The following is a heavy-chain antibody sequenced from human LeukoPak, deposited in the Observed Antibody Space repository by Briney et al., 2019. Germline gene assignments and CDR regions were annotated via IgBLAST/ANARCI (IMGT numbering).Heavy chain of an antibody. CDR3: ARGVEAAAGYDYYYGMDV. D-gene: IGHD6-13*01. J-gene: IGHJ6*02. Sequence: SVKVSCKASGGTFSSYTISWVRQAPGQGLEWMGRIIPILGIANYAQKFQGRVTITADKSTSTPYMELSSLRSEDTAVYYCARGVEAAAGYDYYYGMDVWGQGTTVTVSS. CDR2: IIPILGIA. V-gene: IGHV1-69*02. CDR1: GGTFSSYT.